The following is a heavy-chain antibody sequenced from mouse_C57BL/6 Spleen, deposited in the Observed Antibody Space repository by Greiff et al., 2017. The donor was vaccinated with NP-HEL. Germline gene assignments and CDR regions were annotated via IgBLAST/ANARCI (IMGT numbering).Heavy chain of an antibody. D-gene: IGHD1-1*01. CDR3: ARKLILYVYATYY. CDR2: FWCGGST. Sequence: QVQLKQSGPGLVQPSQSLSITCTVSGFSFTSYGVHWVRQSPGKGLEWLGVFWCGGSTDYNAAFISRLSISKCNYKIQVIFKMDSLQADYTPINYCARKLILYVYATYYWVQGPSVTSST. V-gene: IGHV2-2*01. CDR1: GFSFTSYG. J-gene: IGHJ4*01.